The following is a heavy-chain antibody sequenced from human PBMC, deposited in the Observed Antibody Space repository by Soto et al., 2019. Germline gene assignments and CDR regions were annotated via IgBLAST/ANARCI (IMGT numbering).Heavy chain of an antibody. J-gene: IGHJ6*02. CDR1: GGTFSKYA. CDR2: TIPMFGTP. CDR3: ARPLRDRNYDYGIAV. Sequence: QVQLVQSGAEMQQPGASVRVSCKASGGTFSKYAFSWVRQAPGQGLEWLGGTIPMFGTPNYAQKFQGRVAILADESTATFYMELSSLRSEDTSVYFCARPLRDRNYDYGIAVWGQGSTVTVSS. D-gene: IGHD3-22*01. V-gene: IGHV1-69*01.